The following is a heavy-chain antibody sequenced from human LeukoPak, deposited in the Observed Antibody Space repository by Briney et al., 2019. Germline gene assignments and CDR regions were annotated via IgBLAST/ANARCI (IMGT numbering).Heavy chain of an antibody. CDR2: IAHDGSEK. V-gene: IGHV3-7*01. D-gene: IGHD1-26*01. CDR1: GFTFSTYA. J-gene: IGHJ4*02. Sequence: GGSLRLSCTASGFTFSTYAMSWVRQAPGKGLEWVANIAHDGSEKKYVDSVRGHFTISRDNAKNTLYLQINSLTVEDTGVYYCARPSQYSGSYFDSWGQGTLVTVSS. CDR3: ARPSQYSGSYFDS.